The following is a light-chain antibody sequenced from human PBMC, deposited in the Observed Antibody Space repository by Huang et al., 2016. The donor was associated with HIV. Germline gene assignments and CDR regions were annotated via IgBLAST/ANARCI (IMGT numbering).Light chain of an antibody. CDR3: QQHYSSPPT. Sequence: DIVMTQSPDSLAVSLGERATNNCKSSQSLLYNSNNKNYLAWYQQKPGQPPNLLIYWASSRKSGVPDRFSGSGSETDFTLTISSLQAEDVAVYYCQQHYSSPPTFGQGTKLEIK. CDR1: QSLLYNSNNKNY. J-gene: IGKJ2*01. CDR2: WAS. V-gene: IGKV4-1*01.